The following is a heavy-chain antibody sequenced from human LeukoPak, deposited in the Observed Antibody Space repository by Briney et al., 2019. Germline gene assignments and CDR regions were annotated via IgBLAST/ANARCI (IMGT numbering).Heavy chain of an antibody. J-gene: IGHJ5*02. V-gene: IGHV3-7*01. D-gene: IGHD1-26*01. Sequence: GGSLRLSCAASGFIFSDYYMAWMRQAPGKGLEWVANINRDGNEKYYVDSVRGRFTISRDNAKNSLYLQVNRLRAEDTAVYYCARTLVGGTNWFDPWGQGTLVTVSS. CDR1: GFIFSDYY. CDR2: INRDGNEK. CDR3: ARTLVGGTNWFDP.